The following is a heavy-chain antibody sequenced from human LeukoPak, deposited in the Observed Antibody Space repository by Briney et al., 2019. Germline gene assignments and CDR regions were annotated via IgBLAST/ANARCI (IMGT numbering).Heavy chain of an antibody. CDR2: ISAYNGNT. V-gene: IGHV1-18*01. CDR1: GYTFTSYG. J-gene: IGHJ6*02. Sequence: ASVKVSCKASGYTFTSYGISWVRQAPGQGLEWMGWISAYNGNTNYAQKLQGRVTMTTDTSTSTAYMELRSLRSDDTAVYYCARDLRYSGSYFDYYGMDVWGQGTTVTVSS. CDR3: ARDLRYSGSYFDYYGMDV. D-gene: IGHD1-26*01.